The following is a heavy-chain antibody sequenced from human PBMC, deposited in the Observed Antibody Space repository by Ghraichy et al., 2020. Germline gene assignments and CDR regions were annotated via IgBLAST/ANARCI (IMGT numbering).Heavy chain of an antibody. CDR3: AKDLPAAVYFDY. V-gene: IGHV3-23*01. Sequence: LSLTCAASGFTISSYAMNWVRQAPGKGLEWVSSISGSGGSTYYADSMKGRFTISRDNSKNTLYLQMNSLRAEDTAVYYCAKDLPAAVYFDYWGQGTLVTVSS. CDR1: GFTISSYA. CDR2: ISGSGGST. J-gene: IGHJ4*02. D-gene: IGHD6-13*01.